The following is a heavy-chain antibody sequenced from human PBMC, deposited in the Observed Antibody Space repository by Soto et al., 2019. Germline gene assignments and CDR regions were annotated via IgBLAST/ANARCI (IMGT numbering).Heavy chain of an antibody. V-gene: IGHV4-31*03. CDR2: IYYSGST. CDR3: ARGFWSRGVISGENQPLLGRTPYEDGMDV. CDR1: GGSISSGGYY. Sequence: SETLSLTCTVSGGSISSGGYYLSWIRQHPGKGLVWIGYIYYSGSTYYNPSLKSRVTISVDTSKNQFSLKLSSVTAADTAVYYCARGFWSRGVISGENQPLLGRTPYEDGMDVWGQGTRVTVSS. D-gene: IGHD3-10*01. J-gene: IGHJ6*02.